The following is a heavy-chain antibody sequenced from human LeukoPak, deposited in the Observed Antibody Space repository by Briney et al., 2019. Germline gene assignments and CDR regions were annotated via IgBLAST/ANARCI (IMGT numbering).Heavy chain of an antibody. D-gene: IGHD2-2*01. CDR2: IYYSGST. V-gene: IGHV4-59*01. CDR3: ARDRLGYCSSTSCYYWSYYYGMDV. Sequence: SETLSLTCTVSGGSISSYYWSWIRQPPGTGLEWIGYIYYSGSTNYNPSLKSRVTISVDTSKNQFSLKLSSVTAADTAVYYCARDRLGYCSSTSCYYWSYYYGMDVWGQGTTVTVSS. J-gene: IGHJ6*02. CDR1: GGSISSYY.